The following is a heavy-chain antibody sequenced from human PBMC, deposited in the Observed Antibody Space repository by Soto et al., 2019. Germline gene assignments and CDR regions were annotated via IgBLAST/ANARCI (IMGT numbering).Heavy chain of an antibody. CDR1: GGTFSSYD. V-gene: IGHV1-69*01. CDR3: ASEGSGKFCMDV. Sequence: QVRLVQSGAEVKKPGSSVKVSCKASGGTFSSYDISWVRQAPGQGLEWMGGIIPIFGTANYAQKFQGRVTITADESTSTAYMELSSLRSEDTAVYYCASEGSGKFCMDVWGQGTTVTVSS. CDR2: IIPIFGTA. J-gene: IGHJ6*02. D-gene: IGHD3-10*01.